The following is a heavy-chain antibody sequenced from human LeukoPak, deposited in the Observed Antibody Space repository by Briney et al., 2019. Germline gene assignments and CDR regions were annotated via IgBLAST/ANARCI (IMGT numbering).Heavy chain of an antibody. CDR3: ASRGAAAGTLQH. Sequence: ASVKISCKASGYTFTSYDINWVRQATGQGLEWMGWMNPNSGNTGYAQKFQGRVTMTRNTSISTAYMELSSLRSEDTAVYYCASRGAAAGTLQHWGQGTLVTVSS. CDR1: GYTFTSYD. CDR2: MNPNSGNT. D-gene: IGHD6-13*01. V-gene: IGHV1-8*01. J-gene: IGHJ1*01.